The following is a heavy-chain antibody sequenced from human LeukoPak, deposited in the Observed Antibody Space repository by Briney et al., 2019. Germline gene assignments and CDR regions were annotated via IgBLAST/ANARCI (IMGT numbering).Heavy chain of an antibody. V-gene: IGHV3-23*01. Sequence: GGSLRLSCAASGFTFSSYAMSWVRQAPGKGLEWVSAISGSGGSTYYADSVKGRFTISRDNSKNTLYLQMNSLRAEDTAVYYCAEGRLDYDSSGLDYFDYWGQGTLVTVSS. CDR2: ISGSGGST. CDR1: GFTFSSYA. CDR3: AEGRLDYDSSGLDYFDY. J-gene: IGHJ4*02. D-gene: IGHD3-22*01.